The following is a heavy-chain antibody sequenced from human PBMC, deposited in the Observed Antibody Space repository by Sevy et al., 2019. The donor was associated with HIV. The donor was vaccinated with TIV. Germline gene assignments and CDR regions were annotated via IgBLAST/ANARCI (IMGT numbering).Heavy chain of an antibody. Sequence: QQRESLKISCAASGFTFSSYGMHWVRQAPGKGLEWVAFIRYDGSNKYYADSVKGRFTISRDNSKNTLYLQMNSLRAEDTAVYYCAKDYRGVIAAAGTSPLGDYWGQGTLVTVSS. D-gene: IGHD6-13*01. CDR2: IRYDGSNK. V-gene: IGHV3-30*02. CDR3: AKDYRGVIAAAGTSPLGDY. J-gene: IGHJ4*02. CDR1: GFTFSSYG.